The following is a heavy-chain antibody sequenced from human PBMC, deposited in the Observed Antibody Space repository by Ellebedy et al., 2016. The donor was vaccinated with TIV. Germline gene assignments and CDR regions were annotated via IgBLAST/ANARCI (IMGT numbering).Heavy chain of an antibody. CDR3: AKAYYYDSSGRPDLNY. V-gene: IGHV3-23*01. CDR2: ISGSGGNT. CDR1: GFTFSSYA. J-gene: IGHJ4*02. Sequence: PGGSLRLSCAASGFTFSSYAMSWVRQAPGEGLEWVSSISGSGGNTYFADSVNGRFTISRDNSKNTLYLQMNSLRAEDTAVYYCAKAYYYDSSGRPDLNYWGQGTLVTVSS. D-gene: IGHD3-22*01.